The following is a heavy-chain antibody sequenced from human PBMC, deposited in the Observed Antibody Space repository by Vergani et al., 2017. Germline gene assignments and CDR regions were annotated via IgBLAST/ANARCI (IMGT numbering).Heavy chain of an antibody. CDR2: INPIDSKI. V-gene: IGHV5-51*01. J-gene: IGHJ4*02. CDR1: ESSFISNE. Sequence: EVMLVQSGAEVKKPGESLKISCKYSESSFISNEIAWVRQMSGKGLQWMGNINPIDSKIAYSPSFQGQAIMSLDTSITTAYLQWRSLKASDTAIYYCTRHVPCGDGACLHFDHWGKGTKVTVSS. D-gene: IGHD2-21*01. CDR3: TRHVPCGDGACLHFDH.